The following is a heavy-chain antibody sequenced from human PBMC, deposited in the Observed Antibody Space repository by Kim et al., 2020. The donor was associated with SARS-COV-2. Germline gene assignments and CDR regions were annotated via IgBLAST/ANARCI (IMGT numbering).Heavy chain of an antibody. Sequence: SETLSLTCTVSGGSISSYYWSWIRQPPGKGLEWIGYIYYSGSINYNPSLKSRVTISVDTSKNQFSLKLSSVTAADTAVYYCARDGMGGGVDYWGQGTLVTVSS. V-gene: IGHV4-59*13. J-gene: IGHJ4*02. CDR3: ARDGMGGGVDY. CDR1: GGSISSYY. D-gene: IGHD3-16*01. CDR2: IYYSGSI.